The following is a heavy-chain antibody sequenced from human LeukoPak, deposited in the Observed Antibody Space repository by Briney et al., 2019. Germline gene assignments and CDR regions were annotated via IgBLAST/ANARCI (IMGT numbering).Heavy chain of an antibody. CDR2: INPNSGGT. CDR3: ARDDSPGDLLRLNNLFDP. D-gene: IGHD3-10*01. V-gene: IGHV1-2*02. J-gene: IGHJ5*02. Sequence: ASVKVSCKSSGYTFTGYYLHWVRQAPGQGLEWMGWINPNSGGTNYAQKFQGRVTMTRDTSISTAYMALSRLRSDDTAVYYCARDDSPGDLLRLNNLFDPWGQGTLVTVSS. CDR1: GYTFTGYY.